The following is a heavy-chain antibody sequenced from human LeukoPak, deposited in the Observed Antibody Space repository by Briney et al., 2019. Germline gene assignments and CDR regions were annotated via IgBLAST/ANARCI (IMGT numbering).Heavy chain of an antibody. J-gene: IGHJ4*02. CDR2: ISYSGST. CDR1: GGSFSSSSYH. V-gene: IGHV4-39*02. CDR3: ARDQSGDNYSDHFDS. D-gene: IGHD5-18*01. Sequence: SGTLSLTRSVSGGSFSSSSYHWGWIRQPPGKGLEWIGNISYSGSTFYNLSLKSRVTISVDTSKNHFPLKLSSVTAADTALYYFARDQSGDNYSDHFDSWGQGTLDTVSS.